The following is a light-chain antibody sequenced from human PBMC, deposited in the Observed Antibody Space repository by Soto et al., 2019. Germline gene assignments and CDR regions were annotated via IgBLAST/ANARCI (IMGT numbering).Light chain of an antibody. V-gene: IGKV1-5*03. CDR3: QQYNNYWT. J-gene: IGKJ1*01. Sequence: DIQMTQSPSTLSASVGDRVTITCRASQSISSRLAWYPQKPGEAPKLLIYKAYSLESGVPSRFSGSVFGTEFTLTISSLQPDDFASYYCQQYNNYWTFGQGTKVEIK. CDR2: KAY. CDR1: QSISSR.